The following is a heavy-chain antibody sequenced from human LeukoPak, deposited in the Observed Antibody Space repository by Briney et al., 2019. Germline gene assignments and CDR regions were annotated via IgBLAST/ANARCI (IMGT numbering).Heavy chain of an antibody. V-gene: IGHV4-38-2*01. CDR1: GGSFSGYY. D-gene: IGHD5-24*01. Sequence: SETLSLTCAVYGGSFSGYYWGWIRQPPGKGLEWIGSIYHSGSTYYNPSLKSRVTISVDTSKNQFSLKLSSVTAADTAVYYCARRKRWLQFSFDPWGQGTLVTVSS. CDR2: IYHSGST. CDR3: ARRKRWLQFSFDP. J-gene: IGHJ5*02.